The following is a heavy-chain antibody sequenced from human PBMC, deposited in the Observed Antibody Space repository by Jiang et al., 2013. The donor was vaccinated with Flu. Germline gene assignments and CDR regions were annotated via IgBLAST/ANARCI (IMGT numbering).Heavy chain of an antibody. CDR3: ARVALECSGGSCLDFDY. D-gene: IGHD2-15*01. CDR1: GYSFTNYW. J-gene: IGHJ4*02. V-gene: IGHV5-51*01. Sequence: GAEVKKPGESLKISCKGSGYSFTNYWIGWVRQMPGKGLEWMGIIYPGDSDTRYRPSFHGQVTISADKSITTAYLQWSSLKASDSAMYYCARVALECSGGSCLDFDYWGQGTLVSVSS. CDR2: IYPGDSDT.